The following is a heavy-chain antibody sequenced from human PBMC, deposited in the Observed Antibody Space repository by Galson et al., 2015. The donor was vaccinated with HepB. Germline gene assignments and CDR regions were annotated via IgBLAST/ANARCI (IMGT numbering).Heavy chain of an antibody. CDR2: ITPIFGRA. J-gene: IGHJ4*02. D-gene: IGHD2-2*02. CDR1: GGTFSSYA. Sequence: SVKVSCKASGGTFSSYAINWVRQAPGQGLEWMGGITPIFGRANYAQKFQGRVTITADESTSTAYMELSSLRSEDTAVYYCARGPDCSSRSCYTFDHWGQGTLVTVSS. V-gene: IGHV1-69*13. CDR3: ARGPDCSSRSCYTFDH.